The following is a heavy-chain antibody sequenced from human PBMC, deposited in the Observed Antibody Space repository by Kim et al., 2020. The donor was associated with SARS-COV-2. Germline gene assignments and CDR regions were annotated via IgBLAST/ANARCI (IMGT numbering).Heavy chain of an antibody. Sequence: YPGSVKGRFTISRENAKNSLYLQMNSLRAGDTAVYYCARDTLGTDWYFDLWGRGTLVTVSS. CDR3: ARDTLGTDWYFDL. D-gene: IGHD1-26*01. V-gene: IGHV3-13*01. J-gene: IGHJ2*01.